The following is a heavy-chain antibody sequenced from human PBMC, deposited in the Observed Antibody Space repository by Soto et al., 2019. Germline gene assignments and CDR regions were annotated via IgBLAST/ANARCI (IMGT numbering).Heavy chain of an antibody. V-gene: IGHV2-5*02. CDR2: IYWDDDK. D-gene: IGHD3-22*01. J-gene: IGHJ5*01. CDR3: AHSLIGYYYDSSGSNWFDS. Sequence: QITLKESGPTLVKPTQTLTLTCTFSGFSLSTSGVGVGWIRQPPGKALEWLALIYWDDDKRYSPSLKSRLTISKDTSKNQEVLTMTNMDPVDTATYYCAHSLIGYYYDSSGSNWFDSWGQGTLVTVSS. CDR1: GFSLSTSGVG.